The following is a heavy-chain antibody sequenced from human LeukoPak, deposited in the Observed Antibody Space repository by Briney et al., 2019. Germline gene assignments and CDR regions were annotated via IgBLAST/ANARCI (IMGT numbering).Heavy chain of an antibody. D-gene: IGHD2-15*01. J-gene: IGHJ3*01. CDR3: ARGRYSGFDL. CDR1: GASVSTNSVA. Sequence: SQTLSLTCAISGASVSTNSVAWNWIRQSPSRGLEWLGRTYYRSKWNNDYAVSVKSRITINPDTSKNQFSLQLNSVTPDDTALYYCARGRYSGFDLWGQGTMVTVSS. V-gene: IGHV6-1*01. CDR2: TYYRSKWNN.